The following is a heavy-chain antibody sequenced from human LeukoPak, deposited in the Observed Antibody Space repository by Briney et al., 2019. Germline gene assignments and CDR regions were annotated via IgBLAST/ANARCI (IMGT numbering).Heavy chain of an antibody. V-gene: IGHV4-34*01. CDR1: GGSFSGYY. CDR2: INHSGST. D-gene: IGHD2-2*01. J-gene: IGHJ4*02. CDR3: AREGNPKGLVPAAIDFRLDY. Sequence: SETLSLTCAVYGGSFSGYYWSWIRQPPGKGLEWIGEINHSGSTNYNPSLKSRVTISVDTSKNQFSLKLSSVTAADPAVYYCAREGNPKGLVPAAIDFRLDYWGQGTLVTVSS.